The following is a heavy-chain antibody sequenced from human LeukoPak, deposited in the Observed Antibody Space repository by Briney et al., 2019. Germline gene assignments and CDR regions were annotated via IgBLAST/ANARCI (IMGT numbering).Heavy chain of an antibody. CDR3: AGPLDTVDAFDI. J-gene: IGHJ3*02. CDR2: INPNSGGT. V-gene: IGHV1-2*02. CDR1: GYTFTGYY. D-gene: IGHD3/OR15-3a*01. Sequence: ASVKVSCKASGYTFTGYYIHWVRQAPGQGLEWMGWINPNSGGTDYAQKFQGRVTMTRDTSISTAYMGLSRLRSDDTAVYYCAGPLDTVDAFDIWGQGTMVTVSS.